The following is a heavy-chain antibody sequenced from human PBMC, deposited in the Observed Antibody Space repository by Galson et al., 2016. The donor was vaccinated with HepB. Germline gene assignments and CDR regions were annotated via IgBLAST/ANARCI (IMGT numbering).Heavy chain of an antibody. CDR3: AKGTTRLGDN. D-gene: IGHD1-1*01. J-gene: IGHJ4*02. CDR2: ISTSGGST. Sequence: SLRLSCAASGFAFSAYGMTWVRQAPRKGLEWVAAISTSGGSTDYADSVRGRLTISRDNPKNMLYLQMNSLRAEDSALYYCAKGTTRLGDNWGQGILVTVSS. V-gene: IGHV3-23*01. CDR1: GFAFSAYG.